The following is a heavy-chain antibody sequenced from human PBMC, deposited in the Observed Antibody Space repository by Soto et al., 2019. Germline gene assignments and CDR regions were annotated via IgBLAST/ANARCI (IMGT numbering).Heavy chain of an antibody. V-gene: IGHV1-18*01. J-gene: IGHJ4*02. D-gene: IGHD3-10*01. CDR3: ARSDYYYGSGSNDY. CDR1: GYTFTSYG. CDR2: ISAYNGNT. Sequence: ASVKVSCKASGYTFTSYGISWVRQAPGQGLEWMGWISAYNGNTNYAQKLQGRVTMTTDTSTSTAYMELRSLRSDDTAVYYCARSDYYYGSGSNDYWGQGTLVTVSS.